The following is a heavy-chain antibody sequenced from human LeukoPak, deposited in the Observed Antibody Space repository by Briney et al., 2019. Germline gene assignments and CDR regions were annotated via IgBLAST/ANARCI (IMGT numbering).Heavy chain of an antibody. V-gene: IGHV1-2*02. Sequence: ASVKVSCKASGYTFTVYYMHWVRQAPGQGLEWMGWINPNSGGTNYAQKFQGRVTMTRDTSISTAYMELSRLRSDDTAVYYCARGRITMIPTPQDGMDVWGQGTTVTVSS. CDR1: GYTFTVYY. J-gene: IGHJ6*02. CDR2: INPNSGGT. D-gene: IGHD3-22*01. CDR3: ARGRITMIPTPQDGMDV.